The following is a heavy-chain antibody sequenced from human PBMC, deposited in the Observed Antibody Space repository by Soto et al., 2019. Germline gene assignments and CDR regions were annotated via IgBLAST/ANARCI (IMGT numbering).Heavy chain of an antibody. J-gene: IGHJ6*02. CDR3: ARDLPSRTSNGYYGMDV. D-gene: IGHD2-8*01. CDR1: GGTFSSYA. V-gene: IGHV1-69*13. CDR2: IIPIFGTA. Sequence: VASVKVSCKASGGTFSSYAISWVRQAPGQGLEWMGGIIPIFGTANYAQKFQGRVTITADESTSTAYMELSSLRSEDTAVYYCARDLPSRTSNGYYGMDVWGQGTTVTVSS.